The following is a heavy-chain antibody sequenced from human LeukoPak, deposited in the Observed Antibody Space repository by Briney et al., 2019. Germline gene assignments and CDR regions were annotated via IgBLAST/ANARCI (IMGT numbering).Heavy chain of an antibody. CDR1: GFTFSSNY. V-gene: IGHV3-66*02. CDR3: AREAWVTYYDFWSGFDY. D-gene: IGHD3-3*01. CDR2: IYSGGST. J-gene: IGHJ4*02. Sequence: GGSLRLSCAASGFTFSSNYMSWVRQAPGKGLEWVSVIYSGGSTYYADSVKGRFTISRDNSKNTLYLQMNSLRAEDTAVYYCAREAWVTYYDFWSGFDYWGQGTLVTVSS.